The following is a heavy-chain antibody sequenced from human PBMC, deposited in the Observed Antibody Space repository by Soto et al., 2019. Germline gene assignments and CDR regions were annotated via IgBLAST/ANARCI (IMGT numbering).Heavy chain of an antibody. CDR2: ISGGGDTT. V-gene: IGHV3-23*01. D-gene: IGHD3-10*01. CDR1: GFTFNNYA. Sequence: EVQLLESGGGLVQPGGSLRLSCAASGFTFNNYAMTWVRQAPGKGLEWVSAISGGGDTTSYADSVKGRFTVSRDGSKNTPYLQMGSPRAQDPALYYCAKGRGGSGSLTPRVDFWGQGTLVTVSS. CDR3: AKGRGGSGSLTPRVDF. J-gene: IGHJ4*02.